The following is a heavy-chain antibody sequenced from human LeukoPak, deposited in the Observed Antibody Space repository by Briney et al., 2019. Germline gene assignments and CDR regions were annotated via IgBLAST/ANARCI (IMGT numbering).Heavy chain of an antibody. J-gene: IGHJ4*02. CDR3: ARKVATAGKGNFDY. CDR2: TYYRSKWYN. Sequence: SQTLSLTCAISGDSVSSNSAAWNWIRQSPSRGLEWLGRTYYRSKWYNDYAVSVKSRITINADTSKNQFSLQLNSVTPEDTAVYYCARKVATAGKGNFDYWGQGTLVTVSS. CDR1: GDSVSSNSAA. V-gene: IGHV6-1*01. D-gene: IGHD6-13*01.